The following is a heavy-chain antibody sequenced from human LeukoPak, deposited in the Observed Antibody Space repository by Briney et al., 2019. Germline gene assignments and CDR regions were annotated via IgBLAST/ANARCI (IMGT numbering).Heavy chain of an antibody. V-gene: IGHV3-7*01. J-gene: IGHJ6*03. CDR1: GFTFSSYW. Sequence: GGSLRLSCAASGFTFSSYWMSWVRQAPGKGLEWVAHIKQDGSEKYYVDSVKGRFTIPRDNAKNSLYLQMNSLRAEDTAVYYCARVHDSSGYYYPAYYYYYYMDVWGKGTTVTVSS. CDR3: ARVHDSSGYYYPAYYYYYYMDV. D-gene: IGHD3-22*01. CDR2: IKQDGSEK.